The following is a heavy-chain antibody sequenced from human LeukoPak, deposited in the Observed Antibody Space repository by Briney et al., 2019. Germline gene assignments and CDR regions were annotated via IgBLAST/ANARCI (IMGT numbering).Heavy chain of an antibody. V-gene: IGHV3-23*01. CDR2: ISGSGDNT. Sequence: PGGSLRLSCASSGFSFSTYWMSWVRQAPGKGLEWVSGISGSGDNTYYADSVKGRFTISRGNSKNTLYVQVNSLGTEDTAAYYCAKGSYYDSSGSFYFDYWGQGTLVTVSS. CDR1: GFSFSTYW. J-gene: IGHJ4*02. CDR3: AKGSYYDSSGSFYFDY. D-gene: IGHD3-22*01.